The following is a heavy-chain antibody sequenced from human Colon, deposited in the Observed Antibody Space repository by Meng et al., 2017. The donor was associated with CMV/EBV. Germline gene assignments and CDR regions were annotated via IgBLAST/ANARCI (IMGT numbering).Heavy chain of an antibody. J-gene: IGHJ4*02. CDR2: IYHSGST. CDR1: GGSISTSNW. V-gene: IGHV4-4*02. CDR3: ARKSVVITRENFFDY. Sequence: GSLRLSCAVSGGSISTSNWWSWVRQPPGKGLEWIGEIYHSGSTNYNPSLKSRVTISVDKSKNHFSLKLSSVTAADTAVYYCARKSVVITRENFFDYWGQGTLVTVSS. D-gene: IGHD3-22*01.